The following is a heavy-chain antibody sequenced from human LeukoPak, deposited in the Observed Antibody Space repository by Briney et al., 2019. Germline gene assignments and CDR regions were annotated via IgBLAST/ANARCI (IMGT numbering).Heavy chain of an antibody. Sequence: GGSLRLSCAASGFSLSSYDMNWVRQAPGKGLEGVSSISSSSDYIYYEDSVKGRFTISRDNAKNSLYLQMNRLRAEDTAVYYCARAYGNSWYNDYFDYWGQGTLVTVS. J-gene: IGHJ4*02. CDR3: ARAYGNSWYNDYFDY. CDR2: ISSSSDYI. D-gene: IGHD6-13*01. V-gene: IGHV3-21*01. CDR1: GFSLSSYD.